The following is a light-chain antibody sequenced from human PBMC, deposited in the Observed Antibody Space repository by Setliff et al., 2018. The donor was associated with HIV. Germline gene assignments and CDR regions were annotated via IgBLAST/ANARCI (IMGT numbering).Light chain of an antibody. CDR3: QQPASFPIT. CDR1: QNMDRW. V-gene: IGKV1-12*01. Sequence: DIQMTQSPSFVSASVGDRVTITCRPSQNMDRWLAWYQQKAGKAPNLLVYAASKLRSGVPSRFSGSDSGTDFTLTISSLQPEDSATYYCQQPASFPITFGQGTRLKIK. J-gene: IGKJ5*01. CDR2: AAS.